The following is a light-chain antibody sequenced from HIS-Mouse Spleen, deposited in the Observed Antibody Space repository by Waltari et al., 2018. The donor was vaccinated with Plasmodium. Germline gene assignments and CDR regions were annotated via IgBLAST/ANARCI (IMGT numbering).Light chain of an antibody. Sequence: SYELTQPPSVSVSPGQTARITCPGQALPKKYAYWYQQKPSQAPVLVIYKDSERPSGIPERFSGSSSGTTVTLTISGVQAEDEADYYCQSADSSGTYWVFGGGTKLTVL. CDR1: ALPKKY. V-gene: IGLV3-25*03. CDR3: QSADSSGTYWV. J-gene: IGLJ3*02. CDR2: KDS.